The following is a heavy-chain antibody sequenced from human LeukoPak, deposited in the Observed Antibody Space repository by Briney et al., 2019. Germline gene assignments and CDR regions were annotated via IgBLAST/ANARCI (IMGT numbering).Heavy chain of an antibody. Sequence: SETLSLTCTVSGGSISSYYWSWIRQPPGKGLEWIGYIYYSGSTNYNPSLKSRVTISVDTSKNQFSLKLSSVTAADTAVYYCARTAAPFEFDYWGQGTLVTVSS. CDR3: ARTAAPFEFDY. J-gene: IGHJ4*02. V-gene: IGHV4-59*01. CDR1: GGSISSYY. CDR2: IYYSGST. D-gene: IGHD6-13*01.